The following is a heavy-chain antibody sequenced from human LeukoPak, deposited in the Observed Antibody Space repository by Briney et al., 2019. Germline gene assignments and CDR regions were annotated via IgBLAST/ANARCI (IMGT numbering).Heavy chain of an antibody. D-gene: IGHD1-26*01. CDR1: GFTVSSNY. CDR3: ARGGSYLSAFDI. J-gene: IGHJ3*02. CDR2: IYSGGST. V-gene: IGHV3-53*01. Sequence: GGSLRLSCAASGFTVSSNYMSWVRQAPGKGLEWVSIIYSGGSTFYADSVKGRFTISRDNSKNTLYLQMNSLRAEDTAVYYCARGGSYLSAFDIWGQGTMVTISS.